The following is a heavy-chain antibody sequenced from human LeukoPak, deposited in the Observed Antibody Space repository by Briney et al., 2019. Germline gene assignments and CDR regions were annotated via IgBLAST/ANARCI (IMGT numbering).Heavy chain of an antibody. Sequence: SETLSLTCTVSGGSISSESYYWSWIRQPAGKGLEWIGRLYTSGSINYNPSLKSRVTMSADTSKNLFSLKLSSVTAADTAVYYCARDRYYYDSSGYYYGWFDPWGQGTLVTVSS. J-gene: IGHJ5*02. CDR2: LYTSGSI. CDR3: ARDRYYYDSSGYYYGWFDP. V-gene: IGHV4-61*02. CDR1: GGSISSESYY. D-gene: IGHD3-22*01.